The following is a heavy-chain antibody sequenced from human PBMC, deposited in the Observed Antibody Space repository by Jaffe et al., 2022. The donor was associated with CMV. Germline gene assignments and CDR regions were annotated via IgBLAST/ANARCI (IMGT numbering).Heavy chain of an antibody. CDR1: GGSISSTGNY. D-gene: IGHD4-4*01. V-gene: IGHV4-39*01. Sequence: QLQLQESGPGLVKPSETLSLTCTVSGGSISSTGNYWGWIRQPPGKGLEWIGSIYYGESTSYNPSLKSRVTISGDTSRNHLSLKLSSVTAADTAIYYCATHLRAYSSSSPDYWGQGTLVTVSS. CDR3: ATHLRAYSSSSPDY. CDR2: IYYGEST. J-gene: IGHJ4*02.